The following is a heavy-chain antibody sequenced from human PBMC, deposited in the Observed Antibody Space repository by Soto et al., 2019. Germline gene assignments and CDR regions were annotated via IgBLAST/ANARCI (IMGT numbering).Heavy chain of an antibody. D-gene: IGHD4-17*01. V-gene: IGHV3-23*01. CDR3: AKDGIQTVTFDY. CDR2: VSGNGDVT. J-gene: IGHJ4*01. CDR1: GFTFSDFA. Sequence: EVQLTESGGGLAQPGGSLRLSCEGSGFTFSDFAISWVRQAPGKGLEWVSVVSGNGDVTVYADSVKGRFATSRDNSKNTMFLQMNSLTAEDTAIYYWAKDGIQTVTFDYWGRGTLVTVSS.